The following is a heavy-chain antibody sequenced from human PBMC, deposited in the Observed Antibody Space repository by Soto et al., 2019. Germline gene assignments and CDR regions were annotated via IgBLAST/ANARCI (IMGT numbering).Heavy chain of an antibody. CDR3: VRTCLVVADASGHDY. CDR2: INSDGSST. CDR1: GFTFSSYW. V-gene: IGHV3-74*01. D-gene: IGHD2-15*01. Sequence: EVQLVESGGGLVQPGGSLRLSCADSGFTFSSYWMHWVRQAPGKGLVWVSRINSDGSSTSYADSVKCRFTISRDNAKNTLYLQMNSLRAAATAVYYCVRTCLVVADASGHDYWGQGTLVSVSS. J-gene: IGHJ4*02.